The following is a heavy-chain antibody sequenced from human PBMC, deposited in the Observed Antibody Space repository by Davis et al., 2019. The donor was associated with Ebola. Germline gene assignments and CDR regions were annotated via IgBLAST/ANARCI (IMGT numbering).Heavy chain of an antibody. D-gene: IGHD6-19*01. CDR1: GYTFTSYY. J-gene: IGHJ4*02. V-gene: IGHV1-2*04. CDR2: INPNSGGT. CDR3: ARQTPYSSGWWIDY. Sequence: ASVKVSCKASGYTFTSYYMHWVRQAPGQGLEWMGWINPNSGGTNYAQKFQGWVTMTRDTSISTAYMELSRLRSDDTAVYYCARQTPYSSGWWIDYWGQGTLVTVSS.